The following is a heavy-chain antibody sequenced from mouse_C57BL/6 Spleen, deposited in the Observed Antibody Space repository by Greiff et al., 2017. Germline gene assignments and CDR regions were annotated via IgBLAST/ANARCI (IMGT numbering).Heavy chain of an antibody. CDR3: ARAAYDYDFAWFAY. CDR2: ISYSGST. CDR1: GYSITSGYD. D-gene: IGHD2-4*01. J-gene: IGHJ3*01. V-gene: IGHV3-1*01. Sequence: EVKLVESGPGMVKPSQSLSLTCTVTGYSITSGYDWHWIRHFPGNKLEWMGYISYSGSTNYNPSLKSRISITHDTSKNHFFLKLNSVTTEDTATYYCARAAYDYDFAWFAYWGQGTLVTVSA.